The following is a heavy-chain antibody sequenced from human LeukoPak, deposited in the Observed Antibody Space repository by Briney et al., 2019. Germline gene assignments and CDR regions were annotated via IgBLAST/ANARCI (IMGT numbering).Heavy chain of an antibody. J-gene: IGHJ5*02. CDR2: ISGSGGST. CDR3: ATYLRAEGWFDP. D-gene: IGHD2-21*01. CDR1: GFTFSSYA. Sequence: GGSLRLFYAASGFTFSSYAMSWVRQAPGKGLEWVASISGSGGSTYYADSVKRRFAISRDNSKNPMYLQMNSLRAEDTTVYYCATYLRAEGWFDPWGQGTLVTVSS. V-gene: IGHV3-23*01.